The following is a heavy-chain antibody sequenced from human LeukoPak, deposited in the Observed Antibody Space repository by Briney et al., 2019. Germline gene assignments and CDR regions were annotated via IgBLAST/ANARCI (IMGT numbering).Heavy chain of an antibody. CDR2: IYTSGST. D-gene: IGHD2-21*02. CDR1: GGSISSYY. CDR3: ARDGGYCGGDCFVDV. J-gene: IGHJ6*04. Sequence: PSETLSLTCTVSGGSISSYYWSWIRQPAGKGLEWIGRIYTSGSTNYNPPLKSRVTMSVDTSKNQFSLKLSSVTAADTAVYYCARDGGYCGGDCFVDVWGKGTTVTVSS. V-gene: IGHV4-4*07.